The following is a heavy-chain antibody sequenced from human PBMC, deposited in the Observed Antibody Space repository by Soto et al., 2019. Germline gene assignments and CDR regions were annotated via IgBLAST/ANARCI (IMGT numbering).Heavy chain of an antibody. Sequence: ASVKVSCKASGYTFTSYGISWVRQAPGQGLEWMGWISAYNGNTNYAQKLQGRVTMTTDTSTSRAYMELRSLRSDDTAVYYCARWAGGYGDYATLDYWGQGTLVTVS. J-gene: IGHJ4*02. D-gene: IGHD4-17*01. CDR2: ISAYNGNT. CDR3: ARWAGGYGDYATLDY. CDR1: GYTFTSYG. V-gene: IGHV1-18*01.